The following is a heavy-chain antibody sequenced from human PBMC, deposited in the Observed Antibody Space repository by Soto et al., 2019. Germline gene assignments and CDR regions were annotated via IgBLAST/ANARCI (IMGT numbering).Heavy chain of an antibody. J-gene: IGHJ4*02. Sequence: QVQLQESGPGLVKPSQTLSLTCTVSGGSISSGGYYWSWIRQHPGKGLEWIGYIYYSGSTYYNPSLKRRVTISVDTSKNQFSLKLSSVTAADTVVYYCARGSVVAATLFDYWGQGTLVTVSS. V-gene: IGHV4-31*03. CDR2: IYYSGST. CDR1: GGSISSGGYY. CDR3: ARGSVVAATLFDY. D-gene: IGHD2-15*01.